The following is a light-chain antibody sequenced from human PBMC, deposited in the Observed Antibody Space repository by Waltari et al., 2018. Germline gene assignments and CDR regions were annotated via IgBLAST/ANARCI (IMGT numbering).Light chain of an antibody. V-gene: IGLV2-23*01. CDR3: CSYAGAV. Sequence: QSALTQPASVSGSPGQSITISCTGTSSGVGSYNLVSWYQQHPGKAPKLMIYEGSKRPSGVSKRFSGSKSGNTASLTISGLQAEDEADYYCCSYAGAVFGGGTKLTIL. CDR1: SSGVGSYNL. J-gene: IGLJ3*02. CDR2: EGS.